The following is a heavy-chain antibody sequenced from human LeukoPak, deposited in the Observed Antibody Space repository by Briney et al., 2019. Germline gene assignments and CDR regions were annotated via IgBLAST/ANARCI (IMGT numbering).Heavy chain of an antibody. CDR1: GFTFSSYA. CDR2: ISGGGST. CDR3: AKYGSGTSYYFYYDGMDV. D-gene: IGHD3-10*01. Sequence: GGSLRLSCAASGFTFSSYAMSWVRQAPGKGLEWVSAISGGGSTYYADSVKGRFTISRDNSKNTLDLQMNSLRADDTAVYYCAKYGSGTSYYFYYDGMDVWGQGSTPSVSS. V-gene: IGHV3-23*01. J-gene: IGHJ6*02.